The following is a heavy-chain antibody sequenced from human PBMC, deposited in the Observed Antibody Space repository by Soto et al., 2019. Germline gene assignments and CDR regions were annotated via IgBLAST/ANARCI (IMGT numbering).Heavy chain of an antibody. Sequence: GSLRLSCAASGFTFSSYAMSWVRQAPGKGLEWVSAISGDGGSTYYADSVKGRFTISRDNSKNTLYLQMNNLRAEDTAVYYCAKTRDTSSSPYYYYYYGMDVWGQGTTVTVSS. CDR2: ISGDGGST. CDR3: AKTRDTSSSPYYYYYYGMDV. D-gene: IGHD6-13*01. V-gene: IGHV3-23*01. CDR1: GFTFSSYA. J-gene: IGHJ6*02.